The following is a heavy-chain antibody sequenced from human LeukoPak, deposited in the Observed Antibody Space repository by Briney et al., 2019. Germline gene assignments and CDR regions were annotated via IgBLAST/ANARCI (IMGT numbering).Heavy chain of an antibody. J-gene: IGHJ3*02. Sequence: GGSLRLSCAASGFTFSSYAMSWVRQAPGKGLEWVSAISGSGGSTYDADSVKGRFTVSRDNSKNTLYLQMNSLRAEDTAVYFCAKPSSGYTSFHIWGRGTMVTVSS. CDR1: GFTFSSYA. D-gene: IGHD3-22*01. CDR3: AKPSSGYTSFHI. CDR2: ISGSGGST. V-gene: IGHV3-23*01.